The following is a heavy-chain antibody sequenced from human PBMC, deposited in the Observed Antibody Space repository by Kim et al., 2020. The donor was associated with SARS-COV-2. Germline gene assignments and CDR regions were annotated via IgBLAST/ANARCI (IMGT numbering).Heavy chain of an antibody. Sequence: GGSLRLSCPASGITFSIFAMSWVRQAPGKGLEWVAVITYDGSIEDYADSVKGRFTISRDTSKNTVFLQMDSLRAEDTAVYFCARAPSYGSGPMDVWCQGSTVIVSS. D-gene: IGHD3-10*01. J-gene: IGHJ6*02. CDR3: ARAPSYGSGPMDV. V-gene: IGHV3-33*05. CDR1: GITFSIFA. CDR2: ITYDGSIE.